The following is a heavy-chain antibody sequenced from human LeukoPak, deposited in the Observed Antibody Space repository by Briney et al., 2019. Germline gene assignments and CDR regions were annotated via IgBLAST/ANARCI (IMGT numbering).Heavy chain of an antibody. CDR3: VKASRYFGEFDY. CDR2: MNGSGTSI. J-gene: IGHJ4*02. V-gene: IGHV3-23*01. CDR1: GFTFGTYA. D-gene: IGHD3-9*01. Sequence: GGSLRLSCAASGFTFGTYAMSWVRQDPRKGLEWVSGMNGSGTSIYYADAVKGRFTISRDNSKNTLFLQMNSLRAEDTAAYYCVKASRYFGEFDYWGQGALVTVSS.